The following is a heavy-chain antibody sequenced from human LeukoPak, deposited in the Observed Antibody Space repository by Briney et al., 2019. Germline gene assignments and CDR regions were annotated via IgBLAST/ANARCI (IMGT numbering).Heavy chain of an antibody. CDR2: IYSGGST. V-gene: IGHV3-66*01. J-gene: IGHJ4*02. D-gene: IGHD6-19*01. Sequence: PGGSLRLSCAASGFTVSSNYMSWVRQAPGKGLEWVSVIYSGGSTYYADSVKGRFTISRDNSKNTLYLQMNSLRAEDTAVYYCAGATKWLAHDFWGQGTLVTVSS. CDR3: AGATKWLAHDF. CDR1: GFTVSSNY.